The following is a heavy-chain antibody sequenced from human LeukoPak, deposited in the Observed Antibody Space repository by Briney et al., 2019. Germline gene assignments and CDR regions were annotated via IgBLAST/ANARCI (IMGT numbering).Heavy chain of an antibody. CDR1: GGSISSYY. D-gene: IGHD3-10*02. J-gene: IGHJ3*02. Sequence: SETLSLTCTVSGGSISSYYWSWIRQPPGKGLEWIGYIYTSGSTNYNPSLKSRVTISVDTSKNQFSLKLSPVTAADTAVYYCARCTGTTRGAFDIWGQGTMVTVSS. V-gene: IGHV4-4*09. CDR3: ARCTGTTRGAFDI. CDR2: IYTSGST.